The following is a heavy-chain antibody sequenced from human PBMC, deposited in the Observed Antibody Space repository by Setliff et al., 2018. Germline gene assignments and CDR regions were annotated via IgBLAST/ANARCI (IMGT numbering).Heavy chain of an antibody. D-gene: IGHD3-10*01. V-gene: IGHV4-59*12. CDR1: GVSISSYY. CDR2: INPSGTT. J-gene: IGHJ1*01. Sequence: SETLSLTCNVSGVSISSYYWGGVRQTPGKGLEWIAEINPSGTTNYDPSLEGRISISVDTSKRQFSLKLASVTAADTAVYYCGRVDFTMIQGVVGHWGQGTLVTVSS. CDR3: GRVDFTMIQGVVGH.